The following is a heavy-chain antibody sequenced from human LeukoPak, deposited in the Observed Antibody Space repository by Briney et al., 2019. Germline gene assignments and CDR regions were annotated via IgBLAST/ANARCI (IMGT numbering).Heavy chain of an antibody. D-gene: IGHD3-3*01. J-gene: IGHJ4*02. CDR2: IWYDGSNK. Sequence: GGSLRLSCAASGFTFSSYGMHWVRQAPGKGLEWVAVIWYDGSNKYYADSVKGRFTISRDNSKNTLYLQMNSLRAEDTAVYYCAKDQSFPEWFFDYWGQGTLVTVSS. CDR3: AKDQSFPEWFFDY. CDR1: GFTFSSYG. V-gene: IGHV3-33*06.